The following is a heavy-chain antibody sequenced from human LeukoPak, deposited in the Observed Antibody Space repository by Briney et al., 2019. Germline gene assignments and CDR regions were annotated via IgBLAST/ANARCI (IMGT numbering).Heavy chain of an antibody. D-gene: IGHD3-9*01. CDR3: AREGRVRYFDWSHYYYYGMDV. CDR2: IYYSGST. CDR1: GGSISSSSYY. J-gene: IGHJ6*02. Sequence: SETLSLTCTVSGGSISSSSYYWGWIRQPPGKGLEWIGSIYYSGSTYYNPPLKSRVTISVDTSKNQFSLKLSPVTAADTAVYYCAREGRVRYFDWSHYYYYGMDVWGQGTTVTVSS. V-gene: IGHV4-39*02.